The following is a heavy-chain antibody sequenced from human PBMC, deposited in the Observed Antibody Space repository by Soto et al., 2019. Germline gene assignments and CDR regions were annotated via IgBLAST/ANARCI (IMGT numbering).Heavy chain of an antibody. CDR3: ARAAGRDGYNELDYWYFDL. CDR2: IIPIFGTA. V-gene: IGHV1-69*01. J-gene: IGHJ2*01. CDR1: GGTFSSYA. D-gene: IGHD5-12*01. Sequence: QVQLVQSGAEVKKPGSSVKVSCKASGGTFSSYAISWVRQAPGQGLAWMGGIIPIFGTANYAQKFQGRVTITADESTSTAYMELSSLRSEDTAVYYCARAAGRDGYNELDYWYFDLWGRGTLVTVSS.